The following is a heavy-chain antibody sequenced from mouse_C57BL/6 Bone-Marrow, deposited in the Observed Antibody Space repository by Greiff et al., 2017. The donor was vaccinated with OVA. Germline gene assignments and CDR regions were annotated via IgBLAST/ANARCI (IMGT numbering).Heavy chain of an antibody. CDR3: ARWGDGYFFDY. V-gene: IGHV1-26*01. CDR1: GYTFTDYY. CDR2: INPNNGGT. J-gene: IGHJ2*01. Sequence: VQLQQSGPELVKPGASVKISCKASGYTFTDYYMNWVKQSHGKSLEWIGDINPNNGGTSYNQKFKGKATLTVDKSSSTAYMKLRSLTSEDSAVYYCARWGDGYFFDYWGQGTTLTVSS. D-gene: IGHD2-3*01.